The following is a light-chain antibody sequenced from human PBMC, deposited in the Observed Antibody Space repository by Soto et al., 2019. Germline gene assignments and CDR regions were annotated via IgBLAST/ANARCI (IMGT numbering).Light chain of an antibody. Sequence: IQLTQSPSFLSASVGDRVTITCRASQGVRSFFAWYQQKPGKAPELLIYVASTLQSGVPSRFSGSGSGTEFTLTISSLQPEDFATYYCQQLSTYPLNFGGGTRVEMK. CDR3: QQLSTYPLN. V-gene: IGKV1-9*01. CDR1: QGVRSF. J-gene: IGKJ4*01. CDR2: VAS.